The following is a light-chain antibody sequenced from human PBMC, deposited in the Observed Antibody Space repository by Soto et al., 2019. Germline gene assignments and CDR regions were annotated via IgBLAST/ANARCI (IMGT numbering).Light chain of an antibody. CDR3: CSYTTSSTLV. CDR1: SSDVGGYKY. CDR2: EVS. V-gene: IGLV2-14*01. Sequence: QSVLTQPASVSGSPGQSITISCTGTSSDVGGYKYVSWYQQHPDKAPKLIIFEVSNRPSGVSHRFSGSKSGNTASLTISGLLAEDEADYYCCSYTTSSTLVFGGGTKVTVL. J-gene: IGLJ2*01.